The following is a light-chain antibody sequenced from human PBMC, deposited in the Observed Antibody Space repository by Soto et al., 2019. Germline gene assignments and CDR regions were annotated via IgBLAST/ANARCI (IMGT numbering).Light chain of an antibody. CDR3: ATWDRSLSAWV. V-gene: IGLV1-51*01. CDR1: NSNIGTNY. J-gene: IGLJ3*02. Sequence: QSVLTQPPSVSTAPGQKITISCSGDNSNIGTNYVSWFQHVPGTAPKLLIHANDKRPSGIPDRFSGSRSGTSATLVITGLQAGDEAAYYCATWDRSLSAWVFCGGTKVTVL. CDR2: AND.